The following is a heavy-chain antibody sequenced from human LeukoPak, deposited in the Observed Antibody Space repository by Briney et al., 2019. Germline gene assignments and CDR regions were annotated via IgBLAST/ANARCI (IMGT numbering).Heavy chain of an antibody. V-gene: IGHV4-39*07. Sequence: PSEPLSLTCTVSGDSISSSSYYWGWIRQPPGKGLEWIGSIYYSGSTYYNPSLKSRVTISVVTSKNQFSLKLSSVTAADTAVYYCARASGGFDPWGQGTLVTVSS. J-gene: IGHJ5*02. CDR2: IYYSGST. CDR3: ARASGGFDP. CDR1: GDSISSSSYY.